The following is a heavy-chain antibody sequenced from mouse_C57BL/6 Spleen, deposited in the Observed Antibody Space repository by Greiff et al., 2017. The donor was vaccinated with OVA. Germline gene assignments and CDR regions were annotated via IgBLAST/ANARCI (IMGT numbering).Heavy chain of an antibody. CDR1: GYSFTGYY. CDR3: ARGITTPHWYFDV. V-gene: IGHV1-42*01. CDR2: INPSTGGT. Sequence: EVQLQQSGPELVKPGASVKISCKASGYSFTGYYMNWVKQSPEKSLEWIGEINPSTGGTTYNQKFKAKATLTVDKSSSTAYMQLKSLTSEDSAVYYCARGITTPHWYFDVWGTGTTVTVSS. D-gene: IGHD1-1*01. J-gene: IGHJ1*03.